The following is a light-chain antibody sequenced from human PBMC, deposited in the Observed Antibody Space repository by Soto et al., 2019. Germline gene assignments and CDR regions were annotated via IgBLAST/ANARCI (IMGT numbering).Light chain of an antibody. Sequence: QSALTQPPSASGSPGQSVTISCTGTSSDVGAYNSVSWYQHYPGKAPKLLIYEVTKRPSGVPDRFSGSKSGNTASLTVSGLQAEDEADYFCSSYAGANVLVFGGGTKLTVL. CDR3: SSYAGANVLV. J-gene: IGLJ2*01. CDR2: EVT. CDR1: SSDVGAYNS. V-gene: IGLV2-8*01.